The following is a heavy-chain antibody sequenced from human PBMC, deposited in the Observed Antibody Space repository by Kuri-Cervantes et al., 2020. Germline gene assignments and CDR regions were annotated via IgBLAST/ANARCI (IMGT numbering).Heavy chain of an antibody. J-gene: IGHJ4*02. CDR3: THYSGYEGFDY. CDR1: GYSLSTSGVG. CDR2: IYWDDDK. Sequence: SGPTLVKPTQTLTLTCTFSGYSLSTSGVGVGWIRQPPGEALEWLALIYWDDDKRYSPSLKSRLTITKDTSKNQVVLTMTNMDPVDTATYYCTHYSGYEGFDYWGQGTLVTVSS. D-gene: IGHD5-12*01. V-gene: IGHV2-5*02.